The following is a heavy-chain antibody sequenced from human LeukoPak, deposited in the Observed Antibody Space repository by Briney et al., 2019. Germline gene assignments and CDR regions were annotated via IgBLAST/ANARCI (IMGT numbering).Heavy chain of an antibody. V-gene: IGHV4-30-4*01. CDR2: IYDSGST. CDR3: ARDCSGGSCHGAFDI. J-gene: IGHJ3*02. CDR1: GASIRSGDYY. Sequence: SETLSLTCTVSGASIRSGDYYWSWIRQPPGKGLEWIVYIYDSGSTYYNPSLKSRITISVDTSENRFSLKLSSVTATDTAVYYRARDCSGGSCHGAFDIWGQGTMVTVSS. D-gene: IGHD2-15*01.